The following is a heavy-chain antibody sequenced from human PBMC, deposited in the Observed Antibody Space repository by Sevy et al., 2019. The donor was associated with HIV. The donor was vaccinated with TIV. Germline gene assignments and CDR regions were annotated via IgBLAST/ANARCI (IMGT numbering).Heavy chain of an antibody. CDR2: IKSKTEAATR. CDR3: TAGVGASDFDY. J-gene: IGHJ4*02. Sequence: GSLRLSCAASGFTFSSYSMSWVRQAPGKGLEWVGRIKSKTEAATRDFAAPVKGRFAISRDDSKNTLYLQMDSLKTEDTGVYYCTAGVGASDFDYWGQGILVTVSS. CDR1: GFTFSSYS. D-gene: IGHD1-26*01. V-gene: IGHV3-15*01.